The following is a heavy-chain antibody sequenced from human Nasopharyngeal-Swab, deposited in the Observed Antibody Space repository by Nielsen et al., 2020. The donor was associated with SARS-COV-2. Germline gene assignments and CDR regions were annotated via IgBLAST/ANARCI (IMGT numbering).Heavy chain of an antibody. CDR1: GFTFSNYY. CDR2: ISGSGTST. Sequence: GESLKISCAASGFTFSNYYMVWIRQVPGKGLGWVSYISGSGTSTDSADSVKGRLSISRDNANNLLYLQMHSLRGEDTAVYYCAREKWYQVLLDYYYHGLDVWGHGPRSSSR. V-gene: IGHV3-11*01. CDR3: AREKWYQVLLDYYYHGLDV. J-gene: IGHJ6*02. D-gene: IGHD2-15*01.